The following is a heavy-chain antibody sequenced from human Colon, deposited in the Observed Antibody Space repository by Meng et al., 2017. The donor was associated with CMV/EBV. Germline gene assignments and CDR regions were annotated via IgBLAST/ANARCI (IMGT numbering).Heavy chain of an antibody. V-gene: IGHV3-30*02. CDR2: IWHDGSNK. Sequence: GESLKISCAASGFTFNRNSMSWVRQAPGKGLEWVASIWHDGSNKNYADSVKGRFTLSRDNSKNTLYLQMNSLRPEDTAVYYCATPRLFKVIFDYWGQGALVTVSS. J-gene: IGHJ4*02. CDR3: ATPRLFKVIFDY. D-gene: IGHD3-10*01. CDR1: GFTFNRNS.